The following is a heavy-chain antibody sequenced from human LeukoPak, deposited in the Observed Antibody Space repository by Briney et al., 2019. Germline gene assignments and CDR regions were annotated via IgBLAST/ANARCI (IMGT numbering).Heavy chain of an antibody. J-gene: IGHJ3*02. CDR3: ARLLCDAFDI. CDR2: IYNVGST. V-gene: IGHV3-66*01. Sequence: GGSLRLSCAASGFTVSNNYMSWVRQAPGKGLEWVAIIYNVGSTYSTDSVKGRFTISRDKSENTLYLQMNSLRAEDTAVYHCARLLCDAFDIWGQGTMVTVSS. CDR1: GFTVSNNY. D-gene: IGHD3-10*01.